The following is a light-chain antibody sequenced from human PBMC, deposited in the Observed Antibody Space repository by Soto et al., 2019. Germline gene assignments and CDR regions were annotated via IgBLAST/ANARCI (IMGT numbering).Light chain of an antibody. V-gene: IGKV3-20*01. CDR2: GAS. Sequence: EIVLTQSPGTLSLSPGERGTLSCRASQSVSSNYLAWYQQRPGQAPRLLIYGASSRATGIPDRFSGSRSGTDFTLTISRLEPEDLAVYYCQKYGDSPRTFGQGTKVEIK. CDR3: QKYGDSPRT. J-gene: IGKJ1*01. CDR1: QSVSSNY.